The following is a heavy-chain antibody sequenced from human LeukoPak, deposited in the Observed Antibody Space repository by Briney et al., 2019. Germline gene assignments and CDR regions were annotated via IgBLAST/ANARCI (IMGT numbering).Heavy chain of an antibody. Sequence: ASVKVSCKASGYTFTGYYMHWVRQAPGQGLEWMGWISAYNGNTNYAQKLQGRVTMTTDTSTSTAYMELRSLRSDDTAVYYCARGIAAQDYYYYYMDVWGKGTTVTVSS. D-gene: IGHD2-15*01. V-gene: IGHV1-18*04. CDR3: ARGIAAQDYYYYYMDV. CDR2: ISAYNGNT. J-gene: IGHJ6*03. CDR1: GYTFTGYY.